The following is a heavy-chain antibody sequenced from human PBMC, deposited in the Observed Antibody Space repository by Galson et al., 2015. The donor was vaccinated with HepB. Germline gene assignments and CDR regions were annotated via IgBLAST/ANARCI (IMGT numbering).Heavy chain of an antibody. CDR3: AKDCCSGWYYQTKENWFDP. V-gene: IGHV1-69*13. CDR1: GGTFSSYA. CDR2: IIPIFGIA. J-gene: IGHJ5*02. D-gene: IGHD6-19*01. Sequence: SVKVSCKASGGTFSSYAISWVRQAPGQGLEWMGGIIPIFGIANYAQKFQGRVTITADESTSTAYMELSSLRPEDTAVYYCAKDCCSGWYYQTKENWFDPWGQGT.